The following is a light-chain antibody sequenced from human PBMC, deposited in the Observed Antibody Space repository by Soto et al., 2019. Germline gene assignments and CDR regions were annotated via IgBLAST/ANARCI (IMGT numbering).Light chain of an antibody. CDR3: QQYNKWPLT. Sequence: EIVMTQSPATLSVSPGERATLSCRASQSLNGNLAWYQQKPGQGPRLLIYGASTRATGIPARFSGSGSGTEFTLTISSLQSEDFAVYHCQQYNKWPLTFGGGTKVGIK. CDR2: GAS. J-gene: IGKJ4*01. CDR1: QSLNGN. V-gene: IGKV3-15*01.